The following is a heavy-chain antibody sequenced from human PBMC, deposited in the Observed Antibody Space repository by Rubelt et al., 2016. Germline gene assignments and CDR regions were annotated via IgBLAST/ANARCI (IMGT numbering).Heavy chain of an antibody. CDR2: INHSGRT. J-gene: IGHJ6*02. CDR3: ARGRRGSSSWLGSDYYGMDV. CDR1: GGSFSGYY. D-gene: IGHD6-13*01. V-gene: IGHV4-34*01. Sequence: QVQLQQWGAGLLKPSETLSLTCAVYGGSFSGYYWSWIRQPPGKGLEWIGEINHSGRTNYNPSLKSRVTISVDTAKNQCSLKVSSVTAADTAVYYCARGRRGSSSWLGSDYYGMDVWGQGTTVTVSS.